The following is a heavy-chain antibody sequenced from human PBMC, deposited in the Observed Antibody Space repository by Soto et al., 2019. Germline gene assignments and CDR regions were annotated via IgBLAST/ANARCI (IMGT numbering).Heavy chain of an antibody. CDR3: ARGFSFSDNSDNDRIYFYYGLNV. Sequence: SETLSLTCDVSGGSITTGHWWTWVRQSPGKGLEWIGEIYQSGITNYNPSLNSRLSISMDQSKNQFSLKLTSVTAADTALYFCARGFSFSDNSDNDRIYFYYGLNVWGQGTTVAVSS. V-gene: IGHV4-4*02. J-gene: IGHJ6*02. CDR1: GGSITTGHW. CDR2: IYQSGIT. D-gene: IGHD2-15*01.